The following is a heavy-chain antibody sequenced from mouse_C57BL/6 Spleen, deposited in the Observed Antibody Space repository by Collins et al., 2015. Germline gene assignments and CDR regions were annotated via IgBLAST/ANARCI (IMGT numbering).Heavy chain of an antibody. J-gene: IGHJ1*01. CDR3: TYDYYGSSYWYFDV. CDR2: IYPGNSDT. CDR1: GYSFTSYW. V-gene: IGHV1-5*01. D-gene: IGHD1-1*01. Sequence: EVQLQQSGTVLARPGASVKMSCKASGYSFTSYWMHWVKQRPGQGLEWIGAIYPGNSDTSYNQKFKGKAKLTAVTSASTAYMELSSLTNEDSAVYYCTYDYYGSSYWYFDVWGAGTTVTVSS.